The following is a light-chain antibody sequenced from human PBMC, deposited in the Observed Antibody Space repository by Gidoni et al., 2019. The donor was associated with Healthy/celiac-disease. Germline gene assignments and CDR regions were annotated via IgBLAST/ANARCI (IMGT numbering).Light chain of an antibody. CDR3: SSYTSSSTYV. J-gene: IGLJ1*01. V-gene: IGLV2-14*03. Sequence: QSALTQPASVSGSPGQPITISCTGTSSDVGGYNYASWYQQHPGKAPKLMIYDVSKRPSGVSTRFSGSKSCNTASLTISGLQAEDEADYYCSSYTSSSTYVFGTGTKVTVL. CDR1: SSDVGGYNY. CDR2: DVS.